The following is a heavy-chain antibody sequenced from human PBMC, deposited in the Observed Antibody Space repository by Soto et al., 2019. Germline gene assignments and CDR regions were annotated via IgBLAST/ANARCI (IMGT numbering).Heavy chain of an antibody. CDR2: IIPILGIA. Sequence: SVKVSCKASGGTFSSYTISWVRQAPGQGLEWMGRIIPILGIANYAQKFQGRVTITADKSTSTAYMELSSLRSEDTAVYYCASGSTSCYEVGGCKNLNYYYYYMDVWGKGTTVTVSS. CDR3: ASGSTSCYEVGGCKNLNYYYYYMDV. J-gene: IGHJ6*03. V-gene: IGHV1-69*02. CDR1: GGTFSSYT. D-gene: IGHD2-2*01.